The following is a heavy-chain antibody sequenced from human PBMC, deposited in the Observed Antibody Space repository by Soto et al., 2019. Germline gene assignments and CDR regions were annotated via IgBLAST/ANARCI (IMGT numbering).Heavy chain of an antibody. D-gene: IGHD3-22*01. V-gene: IGHV1-3*05. Sequence: QVQLVQSGAEEKKPGASVKVSCKASGYTFTSYAMHWVRQAPGQRLEWMGWINAGNGNTKYSQKFQGRVTITRDTSASTDYTELSSLRSEDTAVYYCARSSGYSLLDDYWGQGTLVTVSS. CDR1: GYTFTSYA. CDR3: ARSSGYSLLDDY. J-gene: IGHJ4*02. CDR2: INAGNGNT.